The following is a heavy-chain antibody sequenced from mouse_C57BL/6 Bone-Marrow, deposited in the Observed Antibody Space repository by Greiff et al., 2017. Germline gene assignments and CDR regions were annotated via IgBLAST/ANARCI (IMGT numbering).Heavy chain of an antibody. CDR1: GYTFTSYW. D-gene: IGHD3-1*01. V-gene: IGHV1-59*01. CDR2: IDPSDSYT. CDR3: ASRDYFDY. J-gene: IGHJ2*01. Sequence: VQLQQPGAELVRPGTSVKLSCKASGYTFTSYWMHWVKQRPGQGLEWIGVIDPSDSYTNYNQKFKGKATLTVYTSSSTAYMRLSSLTSEDSAVYYCASRDYFDYWGQGTTLTGSS.